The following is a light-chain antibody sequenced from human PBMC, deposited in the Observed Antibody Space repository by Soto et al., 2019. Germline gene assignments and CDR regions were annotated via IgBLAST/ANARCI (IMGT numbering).Light chain of an antibody. Sequence: QSALTQPASVSGSPGQSITITCTGTSSDVGGYNYVSWYQQHTGKAPKVLISDVSNRPSGISNRFSCSKSGNTASLTISGLQAEDEADYYCSSYTSIDTWVFGTGTKVTVL. J-gene: IGLJ1*01. CDR2: DVS. CDR3: SSYTSIDTWV. CDR1: SSDVGGYNY. V-gene: IGLV2-14*03.